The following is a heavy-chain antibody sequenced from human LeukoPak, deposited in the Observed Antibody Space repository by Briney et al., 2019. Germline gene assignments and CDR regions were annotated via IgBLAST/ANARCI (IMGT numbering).Heavy chain of an antibody. CDR3: VRLHFNSGSAN. Sequence: PGGSLRLSCAASGFMFDDSGMNWVRQAPGKGLQWIAFISNGGITTYYADSVRGRFTISRDNAKNSLFLQMNSLRAEDTATYYCVRLHFNSGSANWGQGTLVTVSS. V-gene: IGHV3-48*01. J-gene: IGHJ4*02. CDR1: GFMFDDSG. CDR2: ISNGGITT. D-gene: IGHD3-22*01.